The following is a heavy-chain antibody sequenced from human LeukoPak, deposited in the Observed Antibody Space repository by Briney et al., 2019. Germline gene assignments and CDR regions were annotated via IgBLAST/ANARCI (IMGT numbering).Heavy chain of an antibody. V-gene: IGHV3-48*03. D-gene: IGHD3-22*01. CDR1: GFTFSSYE. CDR3: VREDQGYYYDSSGSRLDY. CDR2: ISSSGSTI. Sequence: GGSLRLSCAASGFTFSSYEMNWVRQAPGKGLEWVSYISSSGSTIYYADSVKGRFIISRDNAKNSLYLQMNSLRAEDSAVYYCVREDQGYYYDSSGSRLDYWGQGTLVTVSS. J-gene: IGHJ4*02.